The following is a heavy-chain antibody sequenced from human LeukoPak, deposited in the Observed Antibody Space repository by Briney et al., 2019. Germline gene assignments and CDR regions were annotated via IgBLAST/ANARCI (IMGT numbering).Heavy chain of an antibody. CDR3: AKNPYYYDSSGYYRTYYGMDV. CDR1: GFTFSSYA. Sequence: GGSLRLSCAASGFTFSSYAMSWVRQAPGKGLEWVSAISGSGGSTYYADSVKGRLTISRDNSKNTLYLQMNSLRAEDTAVYYCAKNPYYYDSSGYYRTYYGMDVWGQGTTVTVSS. J-gene: IGHJ6*02. D-gene: IGHD3-22*01. V-gene: IGHV3-23*01. CDR2: ISGSGGST.